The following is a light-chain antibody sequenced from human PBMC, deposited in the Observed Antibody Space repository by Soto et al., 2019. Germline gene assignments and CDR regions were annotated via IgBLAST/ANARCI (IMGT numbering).Light chain of an antibody. CDR3: QSYDGRLSGLV. CDR1: SSNIGAGYG. J-gene: IGLJ2*01. Sequence: QSVLTQPPSVSGAPGQRVTISCTGSSSNIGAGYGVHWYQQIPGTAPKLLIYGNSDRPSGVPDRFSGSKSGTSASLATTGLQAEDEADYYCQSYDGRLSGLVFGGGTKLTVL. V-gene: IGLV1-40*01. CDR2: GNS.